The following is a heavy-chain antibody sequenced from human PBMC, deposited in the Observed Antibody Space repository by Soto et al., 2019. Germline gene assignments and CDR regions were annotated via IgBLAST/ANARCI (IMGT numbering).Heavy chain of an antibody. CDR1: GHTLTELS. Sequence: ASVKVSCKISGHTLTELSIHWVRQAPGKGLEWMGGFDPEGGEAIYAQKWHGRVTVTEDTVTDTAYMELSGLNSDDTAVYYCARESEDLTSNFDYWGQGTLVTVSS. V-gene: IGHV1-24*01. J-gene: IGHJ4*02. CDR2: FDPEGGEA. CDR3: ARESEDLTSNFDY.